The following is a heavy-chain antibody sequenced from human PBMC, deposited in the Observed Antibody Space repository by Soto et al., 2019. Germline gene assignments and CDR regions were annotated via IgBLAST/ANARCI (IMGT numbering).Heavy chain of an antibody. CDR1: GGSFSGYY. V-gene: IGHV4-34*01. J-gene: IGHJ5*02. CDR3: ARAGTFYSNYVRWFDP. Sequence: SETLSLTCAVYGGSFSGYYWSWIRQPPGKGLEWIGEINHSGSTNYNPSLKSRVTISVDTSKNQFSLKLSSVTAADTAVYYCARAGTFYSNYVRWFDPWGQGTLVTVSS. CDR2: INHSGST. D-gene: IGHD4-4*01.